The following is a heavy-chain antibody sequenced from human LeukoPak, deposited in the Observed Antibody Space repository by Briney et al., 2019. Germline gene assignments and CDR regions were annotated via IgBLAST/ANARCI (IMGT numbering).Heavy chain of an antibody. CDR2: MSYDGSNI. J-gene: IGHJ4*02. V-gene: IGHV3-30*18. CDR3: AKVTPGSTARKSGLDY. D-gene: IGHD2-21*02. Sequence: RSLRLSCAASGFTFSTYGMHWVRQTPGKGLEWVAVMSYDGSNIYYGDSVKGRFTISRDNSKNTLYLQMNNLRVEDTALYYCAKVTPGSTARKSGLDYWGQGTLVTVSS. CDR1: GFTFSTYG.